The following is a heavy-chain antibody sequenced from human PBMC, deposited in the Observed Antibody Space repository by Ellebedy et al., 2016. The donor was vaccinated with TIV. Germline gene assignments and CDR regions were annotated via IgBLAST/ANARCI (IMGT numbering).Heavy chain of an antibody. D-gene: IGHD3-10*01. CDR1: GYNFSTYW. CDR2: IYPGHSDT. J-gene: IGHJ4*02. Sequence: GGSLRLSCKASGYNFSTYWIGWVRQMPGKGLEWMGIIYPGHSDTRYNPSSQGQVTMSVDKSISTAYLQWSSLKASDSAMYYCARQTTYTGTSNYYYDFDSWGQGTLVTVSS. V-gene: IGHV5-51*01. CDR3: ARQTTYTGTSNYYYDFDS.